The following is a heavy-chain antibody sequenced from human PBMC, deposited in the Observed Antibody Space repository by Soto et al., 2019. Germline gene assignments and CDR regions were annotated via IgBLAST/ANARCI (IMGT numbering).Heavy chain of an antibody. J-gene: IGHJ4*02. V-gene: IGHV4-30-4*01. CDR3: ARVSFLAYCGGDCYNNFDY. CDR1: GGSISSGDYY. Sequence: SETLSLTCTASGGSISSGDYYWSWIRQPPGKGLERIGYIYYSGSTYYNPSLKSRVTISVDTSKNQFSLKLSSVTAADTAVYFWARVSFLAYCGGDCYNNFDYWGQGTLVTVSS. CDR2: IYYSGST. D-gene: IGHD2-21*02.